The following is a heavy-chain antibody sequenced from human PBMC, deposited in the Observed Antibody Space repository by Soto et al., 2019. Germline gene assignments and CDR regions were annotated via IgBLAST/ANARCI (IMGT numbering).Heavy chain of an antibody. J-gene: IGHJ4*02. CDR1: GFTFSSYA. CDR2: ISGSGDST. V-gene: IGHV3-23*01. CDR3: ARGGYDPFDY. Sequence: QPGGSLRLSCAASGFTFSSYAMSWVRQAPGKGLEWVSGISGSGDSTYYADSVKGRFTISRDNSRNTLYLQMNSLRAEDTAVYYCARGGYDPFDYWGQGTLVTVSS. D-gene: IGHD5-12*01.